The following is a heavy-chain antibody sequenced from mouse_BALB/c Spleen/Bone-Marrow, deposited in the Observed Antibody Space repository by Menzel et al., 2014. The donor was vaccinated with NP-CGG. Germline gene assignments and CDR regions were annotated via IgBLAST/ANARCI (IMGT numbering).Heavy chain of an antibody. V-gene: IGHV2-9*02. CDR2: IWAGGST. D-gene: IGHD1-1*01. CDR1: GFSLTSYG. CDR3: ARGLLRYFAMDY. Sequence: QVQLKESGPGLVAPSQSLSITCTVSGFSLTSYGVHWVRQPPGKGLEWLGVIWAGGSTNYNSALMSRLSISEDNSKSQVFLKMNSLQTDDTAMYYCARGLLRYFAMDYWGQGTSVTVSS. J-gene: IGHJ4*01.